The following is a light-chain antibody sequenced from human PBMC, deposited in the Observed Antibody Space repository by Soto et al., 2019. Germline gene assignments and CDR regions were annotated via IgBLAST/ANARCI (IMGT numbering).Light chain of an antibody. V-gene: IGKV3-20*01. CDR1: QSFSSSY. CDR3: QQYDSSPWT. CDR2: DTS. J-gene: IGKJ1*01. Sequence: IVLTQSPGTLSLSTGERATLSCRASQSFSSSYLAWYQQTPGQAPRLLVYDTSYRATGVPDRFSGSGSGTDFTLTISRLEPEDSAVYYCQQYDSSPWTFGQGTKVDIK.